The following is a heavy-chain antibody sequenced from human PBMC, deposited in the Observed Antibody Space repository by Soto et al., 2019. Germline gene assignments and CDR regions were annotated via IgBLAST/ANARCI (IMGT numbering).Heavy chain of an antibody. D-gene: IGHD1-7*01. V-gene: IGHV3-15*07. J-gene: IGHJ6*02. CDR2: IKSKTDGGTT. CDR1: GFTFSNAW. CDR3: TTGLAGTQHYYYYGMDV. Sequence: GGSLRLSCAASGFTFSNAWMNWVRQAPGKGLEWVGRIKSKTDGGTTDYAAPVKGRFTISRDDSKNTLYLQMNSLKTEDTAVYYCTTGLAGTQHYYYYGMDVWGQGTTVTVSS.